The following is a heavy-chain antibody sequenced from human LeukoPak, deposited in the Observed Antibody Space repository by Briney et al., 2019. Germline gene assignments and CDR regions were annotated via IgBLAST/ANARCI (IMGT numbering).Heavy chain of an antibody. J-gene: IGHJ4*02. CDR3: ASRYCSSTSCYGGFYFDY. CDR1: GYSISSGYY. Sequence: PSETLSLTCTVSGYSISSGYYWGWIRQPPGKGLEWIGSIYHSGSTYYNPSLKSRVTISVDTSKNQFSLKLSSVTAADTAVYYCASRYCSSTSCYGGFYFDYWGQGTLVTVSS. V-gene: IGHV4-38-2*02. CDR2: IYHSGST. D-gene: IGHD2-2*01.